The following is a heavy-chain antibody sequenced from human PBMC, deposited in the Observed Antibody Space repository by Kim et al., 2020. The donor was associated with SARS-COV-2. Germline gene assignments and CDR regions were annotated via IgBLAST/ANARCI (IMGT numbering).Heavy chain of an antibody. D-gene: IGHD3-10*01. CDR3: ARDELLWFGELVSGAFDI. V-gene: IGHV3-30*04. Sequence: GGSLRLSCAASGFTFSSYAMHWVRQAPGKGLEWVAVISYDGSNKYYADSVKGRFTISRDNSKNTLYLQMNSLRAEDTAVYYCARDELLWFGELVSGAFDIWGQGTMVTVSS. CDR1: GFTFSSYA. CDR2: ISYDGSNK. J-gene: IGHJ3*02.